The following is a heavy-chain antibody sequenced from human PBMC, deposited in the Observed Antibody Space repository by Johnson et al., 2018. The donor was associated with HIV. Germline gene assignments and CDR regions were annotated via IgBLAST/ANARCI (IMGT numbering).Heavy chain of an antibody. V-gene: IGHV3-11*04. D-gene: IGHD6-13*01. CDR3: ARDPAAAALRAFDI. CDR2: ISSSGSTI. Sequence: QVQLVESGGGLVKPGGSLRLSCAASGFTFSDYYMHWIRQAPGKGLAWVSYISSSGSTIYYADSVKGRFTISRDNSKNTLYLQMNSLRAEDTAVYYCARDPAAAALRAFDIWGQGTMVTVSS. CDR1: GFTFSDYY. J-gene: IGHJ3*02.